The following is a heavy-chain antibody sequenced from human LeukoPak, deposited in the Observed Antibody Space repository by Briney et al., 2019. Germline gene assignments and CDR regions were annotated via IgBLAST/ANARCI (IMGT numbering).Heavy chain of an antibody. V-gene: IGHV1-58*01. CDR1: GFTFTSSA. D-gene: IGHD6-13*01. CDR2: IVVGSGNT. J-gene: IGHJ4*02. Sequence: SVKVSCKASGFTFTSSAVQWVRQARGQRLEWIGWIVVGSGNTNYAQKFQERVTITRDMSTSTAYVELSSLRSEDTAVYYCAAVAAAGHRLDYWGQGTLVTVSS. CDR3: AAVAAAGHRLDY.